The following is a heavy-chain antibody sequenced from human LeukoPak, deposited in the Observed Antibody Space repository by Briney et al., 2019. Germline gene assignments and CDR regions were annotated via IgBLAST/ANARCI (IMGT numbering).Heavy chain of an antibody. D-gene: IGHD2-2*01. V-gene: IGHV3-7*01. CDR3: ARGAACRTTSCYADYPRNNWFDP. CDR1: GFTFTYYW. J-gene: IGHJ5*02. Sequence: PGGSLRLSCSASGFTFTYYWMTWVRQAPGKGLEWVANIKQDGSAQYYVDSVKGRHTISRDNAQKSLYLQMNRLRVEDTAVYYCARGAACRTTSCYADYPRNNWFDPWGQGTLVTVSS. CDR2: IKQDGSAQ.